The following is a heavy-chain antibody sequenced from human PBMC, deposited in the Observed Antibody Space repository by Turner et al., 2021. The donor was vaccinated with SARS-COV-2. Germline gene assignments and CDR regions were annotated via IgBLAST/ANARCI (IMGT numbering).Heavy chain of an antibody. J-gene: IGHJ4*02. CDR2: VHTDGTT. Sequence: LLQQLCAGPLKPSVTLSLICAVNGGSLSGYYWTWIRQPPGKGLEWIGVVHTDGTTYYTPSLKSRVTMSVDTSKNQFYLKLNSVSAADTALYYCARGDDHRKSGVVWGQGTLVTVSS. CDR1: GGSLSGYY. CDR3: ARGDDHRKSGVV. D-gene: IGHD3-3*01. V-gene: IGHV4-34*01.